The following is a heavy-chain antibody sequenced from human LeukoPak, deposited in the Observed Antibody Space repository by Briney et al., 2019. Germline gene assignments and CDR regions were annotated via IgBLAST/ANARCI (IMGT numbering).Heavy chain of an antibody. D-gene: IGHD6-6*01. Sequence: HTGGSLRLSCAASGFTFSSHAMSWVRQAPGKGLEWVSSISISAAKIHYADSVKGRFTISRDNAKNTLYLQMNSLRAEDTAVYYCARAARLDYWGQVTLVTVSS. V-gene: IGHV3-23*01. J-gene: IGHJ4*02. CDR2: ISISAAKI. CDR3: ARAARLDY. CDR1: GFTFSSHA.